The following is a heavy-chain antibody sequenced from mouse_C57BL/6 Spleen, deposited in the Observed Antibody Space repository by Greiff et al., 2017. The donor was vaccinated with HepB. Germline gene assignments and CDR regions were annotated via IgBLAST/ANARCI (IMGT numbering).Heavy chain of an antibody. Sequence: EVHLVESGGGLVKPGGSLKLSCAASGFTFSSYAMSWVRQTPEKRLEWVATISDGGSYTYYPDNVKGRFTISRDNAKNNLYLQMSHLKSEDTAMYYCARGDGYYDYWGQGTLVTVSA. CDR2: ISDGGSYT. CDR1: GFTFSSYA. CDR3: ARGDGYYDY. V-gene: IGHV5-4*01. D-gene: IGHD2-3*01. J-gene: IGHJ3*01.